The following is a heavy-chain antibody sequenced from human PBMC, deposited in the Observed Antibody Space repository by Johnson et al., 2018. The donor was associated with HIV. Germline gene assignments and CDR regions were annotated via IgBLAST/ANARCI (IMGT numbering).Heavy chain of an antibody. Sequence: QVQLVESGGGVVQPGTSLRLSCAISGFTFSNYIMHWVRQAPGTGPEWVAGLSYDGKNNNYGPSVRGRVPISRDNSKSTLILQMDSLRADDTAVYYCAKDSRRWGAFSDAFDIWGQGTMVTVSS. CDR1: GFTFSNYI. CDR2: LSYDGKNN. V-gene: IGHV3-30*04. J-gene: IGHJ3*02. CDR3: AKDSRRWGAFSDAFDI. D-gene: IGHD1-26*01.